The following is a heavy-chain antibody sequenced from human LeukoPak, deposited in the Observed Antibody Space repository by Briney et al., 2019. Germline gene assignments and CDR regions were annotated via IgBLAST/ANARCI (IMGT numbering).Heavy chain of an antibody. CDR2: INPNSGGT. V-gene: IGHV1-2*02. D-gene: IGHD2-15*01. CDR1: GYTFTGYY. Sequence: ASVKVSRKASGYTFTGYYMHWVRQAPGQGLEWMGWINPNSGGTNYAQKFQGRVTMTTDTSISTAYMELSRLRSDDTAVYYCARAVVVVAATMIDYWGQGTLVTVSS. J-gene: IGHJ4*02. CDR3: ARAVVVVAATMIDY.